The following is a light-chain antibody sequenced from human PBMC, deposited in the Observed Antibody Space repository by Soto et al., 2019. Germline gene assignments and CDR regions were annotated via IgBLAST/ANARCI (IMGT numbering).Light chain of an antibody. V-gene: IGKV1-5*03. Sequence: DIQMTQSPSTLSASVGDRVTITCRASQSISSWLARYQQKPGKAPKLLIYKASSLESGVPSRFSGSGSGTEFTLTISSLQPDDFATYYCQQYNSYSFGQGTKVDIK. CDR1: QSISSW. CDR3: QQYNSYS. J-gene: IGKJ1*01. CDR2: KAS.